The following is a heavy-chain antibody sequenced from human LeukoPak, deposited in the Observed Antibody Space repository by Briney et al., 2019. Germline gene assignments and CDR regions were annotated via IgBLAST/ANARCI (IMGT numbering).Heavy chain of an antibody. J-gene: IGHJ6*02. CDR3: ASLWFGESLYYYYYYGMDV. D-gene: IGHD3-10*01. CDR2: INTNTGNP. Sequence: ASVTVSCKASGYTFTSYGISWVRQAPGQGLEWMGWINTNTGNPTYAQGFTGRFVFSLDTSVSTAYLQISSLKAEDTAVYYCASLWFGESLYYYYYYGMDVWGQGTTVTVSS. CDR1: GYTFTSYG. V-gene: IGHV7-4-1*02.